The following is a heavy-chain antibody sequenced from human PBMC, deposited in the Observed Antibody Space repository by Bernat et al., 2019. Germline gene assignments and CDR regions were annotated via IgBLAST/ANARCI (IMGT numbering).Heavy chain of an antibody. Sequence: EVQLLESGGGLVQPGGSLRLSCAASGFTFTSYAMSWVRQAPGKGLEWVSAISVSGGSTYYADSVKGRFTMSGDNSKNTLYLQMNSLRAEDTAVYYCAKDDCAGDCHYWYFDLWGRGTLVTVSS. CDR2: ISVSGGST. V-gene: IGHV3-23*01. CDR1: GFTFTSYA. J-gene: IGHJ2*01. D-gene: IGHD2-21*02. CDR3: AKDDCAGDCHYWYFDL.